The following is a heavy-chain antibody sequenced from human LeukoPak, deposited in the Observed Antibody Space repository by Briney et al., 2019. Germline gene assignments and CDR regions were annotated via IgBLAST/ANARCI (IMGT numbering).Heavy chain of an antibody. J-gene: IGHJ4*02. CDR2: IYYSGIT. V-gene: IGHV4-39*07. CDR1: GGSISSSSYF. CDR3: ARGYGDYQRELDY. Sequence: SETLSLTCTVSGGSISSSSYFWGWIRQTPGKGLEWIGSIYYSGITYYTPSLKSRLTISVDTSKNQFSLKLSSVTAADTAVYYCARGYGDYQRELDYWGQGTLVTVSS. D-gene: IGHD4-17*01.